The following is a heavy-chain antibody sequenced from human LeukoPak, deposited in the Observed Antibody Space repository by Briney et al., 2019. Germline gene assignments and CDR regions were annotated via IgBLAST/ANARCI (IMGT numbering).Heavy chain of an antibody. CDR2: TYYTSKWNN. V-gene: IGHV6-1*01. D-gene: IGHD3-3*02. CDR1: GDSVFRDDVA. CDR3: ARGIFSALDF. Sequence: SQTLSLTCGISGDSVFRDDVAWNWPRQSPSRGLEWLGRTYYTSKWNNDYAGSVKSRATINLDTAKNQLSLQLDSVTPEDSAVYFCARGIFSALDFWGQGTLVTVSS. J-gene: IGHJ4*02.